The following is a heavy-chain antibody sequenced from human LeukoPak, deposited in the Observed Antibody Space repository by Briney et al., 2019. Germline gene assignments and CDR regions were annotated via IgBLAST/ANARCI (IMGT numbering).Heavy chain of an antibody. V-gene: IGHV3-23*01. J-gene: IGHJ6*03. CDR2: ISGSGGST. D-gene: IGHD4-11*01. Sequence: GGSLRLSCAASGFTFSSYAMSWVRRAPGKGLECVSAISGSGGSTYYADSVKGRFTISRDNSKNTLYLQMNSLRAEDTAVYYCAKDLGLQDDYYDYYYMDVWGKGTTVTVSS. CDR3: AKDLGLQDDYYDYYYMDV. CDR1: GFTFSSYA.